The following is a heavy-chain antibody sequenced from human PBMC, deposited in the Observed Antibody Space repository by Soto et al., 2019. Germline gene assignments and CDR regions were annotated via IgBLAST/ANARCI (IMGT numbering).Heavy chain of an antibody. D-gene: IGHD2-2*01. Sequence: ASVKVYCKASGYTFTSYYMHSARQSPGQGLEWMGIINPSGGSTSYAQKFQGRVTMTRDTSTSTVYMELSSLRSEDTAVYYCAREGGAPIVVPDLLDAFDIRGQGTIVTVSS. CDR2: INPSGGST. J-gene: IGHJ3*02. CDR1: GYTFTSYY. CDR3: AREGGAPIVVPDLLDAFDI. V-gene: IGHV1-46*03.